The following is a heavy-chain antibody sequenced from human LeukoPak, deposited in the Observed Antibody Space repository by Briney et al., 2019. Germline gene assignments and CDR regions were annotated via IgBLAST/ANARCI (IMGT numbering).Heavy chain of an antibody. Sequence: GGSLRLSCAASGFTFSKYWMLWVRQAPGKGLESVSRINTDGTVTTYADSVKGRFPVSRDHADNTMFLQMNSGRDGDTAVYYCATKQWLAPPPDSWGQGTPVTVSS. CDR2: INTDGTVT. D-gene: IGHD6-19*01. CDR1: GFTFSKYW. CDR3: ATKQWLAPPPDS. V-gene: IGHV3-74*01. J-gene: IGHJ4*02.